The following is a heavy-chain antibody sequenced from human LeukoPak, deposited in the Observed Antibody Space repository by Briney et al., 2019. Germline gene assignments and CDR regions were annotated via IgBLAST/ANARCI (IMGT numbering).Heavy chain of an antibody. CDR2: ISGSGGST. D-gene: IGHD3-10*01. Sequence: GGSLRLSCAASGFTFSSYAMSWVRQAPGKGLEWVSAISGSGGSTSYADSVKGRFTISRDNSKNTLYLQMNSLRAEDTAVYYGAKDWEFCGSGSLWDYWGQGTLVTVSS. CDR3: AKDWEFCGSGSLWDY. J-gene: IGHJ4*02. CDR1: GFTFSSYA. V-gene: IGHV3-23*01.